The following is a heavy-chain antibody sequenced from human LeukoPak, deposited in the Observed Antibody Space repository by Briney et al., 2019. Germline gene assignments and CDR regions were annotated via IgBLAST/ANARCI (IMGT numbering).Heavy chain of an antibody. J-gene: IGHJ3*02. V-gene: IGHV4-59*01. D-gene: IGHD5-18*01. Sequence: PSETLSLTCTVSGGSTSSYYWSWIRQPPGKGLEWIGYIYYSGSTNYNPSLKSRVTISVDTSKNQFSLKLSSVTAADTAVYYCARDRIHSHRAYDAFDIWGQGTMVTVSS. CDR2: IYYSGST. CDR1: GGSTSSYY. CDR3: ARDRIHSHRAYDAFDI.